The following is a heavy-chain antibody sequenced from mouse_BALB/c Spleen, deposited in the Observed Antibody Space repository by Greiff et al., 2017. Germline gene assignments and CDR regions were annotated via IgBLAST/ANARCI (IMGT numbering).Heavy chain of an antibody. V-gene: IGHV1-7*01. CDR2: INPSTGYT. Sequence: QVQLKESGAELAKPGASVKMSCKASGYTFTSYWMHWVKQRPGQGLEWIGYINPSTGYTEYNQKFKDKATLTADKSSSTAYMQLSSLTSEDSAVYYCARGLPEDYWGQGTSGTVSS. CDR3: ARGLPEDY. J-gene: IGHJ4*01. CDR1: GYTFTSYW.